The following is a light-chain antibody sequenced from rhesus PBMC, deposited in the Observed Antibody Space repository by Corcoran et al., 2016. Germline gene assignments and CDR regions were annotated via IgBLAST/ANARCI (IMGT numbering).Light chain of an antibody. CDR3: LQHSNWPRT. J-gene: IGKJ1*01. CDR2: GAS. V-gene: IGKV3-24*01. Sequence: EIVMTQSPATLSLSPGERATLSCRASQSVSSSLAGYQQKPGQAPRLLIYGASSRATGIPDRFSGSGSGTDFTLTISSLEPEDVAVYYCLQHSNWPRTFGQGTKVEIK. CDR1: QSVSSS.